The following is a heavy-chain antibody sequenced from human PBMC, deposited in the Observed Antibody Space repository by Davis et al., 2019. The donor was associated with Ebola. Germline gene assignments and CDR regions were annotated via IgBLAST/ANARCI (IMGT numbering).Heavy chain of an antibody. D-gene: IGHD2-8*02. V-gene: IGHV5-51*01. CDR1: GYTFTSYW. CDR3: ASLRRTITGMDDGFDI. J-gene: IGHJ3*02. CDR2: FYTGDSDT. Sequence: GESLKISCKGSGYTFTSYWIGWVRQMPGKGLEWMGIFYTGDSDTRYTASVLVQVTISAEKSLTTAYLQWSSLKASDSGMYYCASLRRTITGMDDGFDIWGQGTMVTVSS.